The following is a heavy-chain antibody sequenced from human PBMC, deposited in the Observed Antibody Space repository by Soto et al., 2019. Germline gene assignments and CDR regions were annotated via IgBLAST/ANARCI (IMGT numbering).Heavy chain of an antibody. D-gene: IGHD4-17*01. CDR3: ARGPRPTVTTLHFDY. CDR1: GGTFSSYA. CDR2: IIPIFGTA. J-gene: IGHJ4*02. Sequence: SVKVSCKASGGTFSSYAISWARQAPGQGLGWMGGIIPIFGTANYAQKFQGRVTITADESTSTAYMELSSLRSEDTAVYYCARGPRPTVTTLHFDYWGQGTLVTVSS. V-gene: IGHV1-69*13.